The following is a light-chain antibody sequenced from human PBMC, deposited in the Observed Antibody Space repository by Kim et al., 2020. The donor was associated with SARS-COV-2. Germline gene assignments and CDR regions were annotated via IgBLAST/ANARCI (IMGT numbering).Light chain of an antibody. V-gene: IGKV3-11*01. J-gene: IGKJ3*01. CDR1: QSASSY. CDR2: DAS. Sequence: EIVLTQSPVTLSLSPGERATLSCRARQSASSYLAWYQQKPGQAPRLLIYDASNRATGIPARFSGSGSGTDFTLTISSLEPEDFAVYYCQQRTNRPPFTFGPGTKVDIK. CDR3: QQRTNRPPFT.